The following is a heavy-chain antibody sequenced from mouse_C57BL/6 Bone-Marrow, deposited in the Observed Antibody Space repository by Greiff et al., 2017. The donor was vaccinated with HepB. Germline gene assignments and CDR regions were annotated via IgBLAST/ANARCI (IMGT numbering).Heavy chain of an antibody. J-gene: IGHJ1*03. CDR1: GFSFNPYA. Sequence: EAGGGLVQPNGSLKLSCAASGFSFNPYAMNWVRQAPGKGLEWVARIRSKSNNYAPYYADSVKDRFTISRDDSESMLYLQMNNFKTEDTAMYDCGRAISAGYFDVWGTGTTVTVSA. CDR2: IRSKSNNYAP. V-gene: IGHV10-1*01. CDR3: GRAISAGYFDV.